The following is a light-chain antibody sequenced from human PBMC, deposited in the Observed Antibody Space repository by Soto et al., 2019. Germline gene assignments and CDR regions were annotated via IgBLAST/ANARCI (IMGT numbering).Light chain of an antibody. CDR2: DAS. V-gene: IGKV3-11*01. Sequence: EIVLTQAAAGLSVAPGGRATLSYRASQSVSSNLAWYQQKPGQAPRLLIYDASNRATGIPARFSGSGSGTDFTLTISSLEPEDFAVYSCQLRPTWPPVFPFGPGTRLEIK. J-gene: IGKJ5*01. CDR1: QSVSSN. CDR3: QLRPTWPPVFP.